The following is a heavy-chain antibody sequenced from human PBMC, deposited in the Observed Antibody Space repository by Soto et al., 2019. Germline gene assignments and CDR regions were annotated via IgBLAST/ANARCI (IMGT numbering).Heavy chain of an antibody. D-gene: IGHD3-10*01. J-gene: IGHJ4*02. CDR3: ARPRHYYGSGSYPPFDY. Sequence: GASVKVSCKASGYTFTSYYMHWVRQAPGQGLEWMGWINPNSGGTNYAQKFQGRVTMTRDTSISTAYMELSRLRSDDTAVYYCARPRHYYGSGSYPPFDYWGQGTLVTVSS. CDR1: GYTFTSYY. CDR2: INPNSGGT. V-gene: IGHV1-2*02.